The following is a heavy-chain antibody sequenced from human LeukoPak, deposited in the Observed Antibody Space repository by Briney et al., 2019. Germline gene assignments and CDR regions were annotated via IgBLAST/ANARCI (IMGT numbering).Heavy chain of an antibody. CDR1: GYTFTSYD. Sequence: ASVKVSCKASGYTFTSYDVNWVRQATGQGLEWMGWMNPNSGNTGYAQKFQGRVTMTRNTSISTAYMELSSLRSEDTDVYYCARGLGYSSGWRVHYYYYMDVWGKGTTVTISS. V-gene: IGHV1-8*01. J-gene: IGHJ6*03. CDR3: ARGLGYSSGWRVHYYYYMDV. CDR2: MNPNSGNT. D-gene: IGHD6-19*01.